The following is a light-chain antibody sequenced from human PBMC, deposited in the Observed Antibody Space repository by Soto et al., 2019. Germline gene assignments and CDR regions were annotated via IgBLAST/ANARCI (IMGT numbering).Light chain of an antibody. CDR2: GAS. Sequence: DIVLTHSPGTLSLSPGERATLSCRASQSVHNNYLAWYQQKPGQPPRLLIYGASTRAAGIPDRFSGSGSGTDFTLSISRLQPEDFAVYYCQQYASSPRTFGQGTKV. CDR1: QSVHNNY. J-gene: IGKJ1*01. V-gene: IGKV3-20*01. CDR3: QQYASSPRT.